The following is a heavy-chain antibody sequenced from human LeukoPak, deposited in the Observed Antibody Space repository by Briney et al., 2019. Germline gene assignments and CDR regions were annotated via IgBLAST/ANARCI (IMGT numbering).Heavy chain of an antibody. D-gene: IGHD3-22*01. CDR1: GFTFSSYS. V-gene: IGHV3-48*02. CDR2: ISSSSATI. J-gene: IGHJ4*02. CDR3: ARGSSGGA. Sequence: GGSLRLSCAASGFTFSSYSMNWVRQAPGKGLEWISYISSSSATIYYADSVKGRYTISRDDAKNSLYLQMNSLRDEDTAVYYCARGSSGGAWGQGTLVTVSS.